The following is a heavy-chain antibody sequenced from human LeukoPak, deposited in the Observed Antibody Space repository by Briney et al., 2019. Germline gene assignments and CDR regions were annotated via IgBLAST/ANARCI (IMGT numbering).Heavy chain of an antibody. V-gene: IGHV3-74*01. CDR1: GFTLSSYW. J-gene: IGHJ4*02. Sequence: GGSLRLSCEASGFTLSSYWMHWVRQAPGKGLVWVSRINNDGSNEHYADSVKGRFTISRDNAENTLYLQMNSLRAEDTAVYYCARGPETYYYDSSAYYWGQGTLVTVSS. CDR2: INNDGSNE. D-gene: IGHD3-22*01. CDR3: ARGPETYYYDSSAYY.